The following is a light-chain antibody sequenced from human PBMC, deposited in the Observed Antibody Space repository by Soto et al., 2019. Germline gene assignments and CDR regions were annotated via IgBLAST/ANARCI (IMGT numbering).Light chain of an antibody. CDR2: GAS. V-gene: IGKV3-20*01. J-gene: IGKJ5*01. Sequence: EIVLTHSPGTLSFSPWEIATLSCRPSQSVISSFLAWYQQKPGQAPRLLIYGASSRATGIPDRFSGRGSGRDFTLTISRLEPEDFAVYYCQQYGSSPTFGQGTRLEIK. CDR1: QSVISSF. CDR3: QQYGSSPT.